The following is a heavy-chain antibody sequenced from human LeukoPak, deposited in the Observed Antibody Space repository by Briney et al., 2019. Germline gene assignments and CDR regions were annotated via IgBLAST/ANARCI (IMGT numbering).Heavy chain of an antibody. CDR1: GYTFTSYG. V-gene: IGHV1-18*01. CDR3: ARFCSGGGCYHNWFDP. J-gene: IGHJ5*02. Sequence: ASVKVSCKASGYTFTSYGISWVRQAPGQRLEWMGWISVYNGHTNYAQKLQDRVTMTTDTATNTAYMELRSLRSDDTAVYRCARFCSGGGCYHNWFDPWGQGTLVTVSS. D-gene: IGHD2-15*01. CDR2: ISVYNGHT.